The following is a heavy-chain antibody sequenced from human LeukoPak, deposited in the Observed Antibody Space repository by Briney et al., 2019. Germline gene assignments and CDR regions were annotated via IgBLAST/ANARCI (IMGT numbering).Heavy chain of an antibody. Sequence: SETLSLTCTVSGGSISSYYWSWIRQPPGKGLEWIGYIYHSGSTYYNPSLKSRVTISVDRSKNQFSLKLSSVTAADTAVYYCARALGYCSSTSCSIDYWGQGTLVTVSP. CDR1: GGSISSYY. CDR3: ARALGYCSSTSCSIDY. J-gene: IGHJ4*02. V-gene: IGHV4-59*12. CDR2: IYHSGST. D-gene: IGHD2-2*01.